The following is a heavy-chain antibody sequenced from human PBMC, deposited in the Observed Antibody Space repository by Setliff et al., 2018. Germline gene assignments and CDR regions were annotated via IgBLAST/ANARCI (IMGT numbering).Heavy chain of an antibody. Sequence: GASVKVSCKTSGYIFSDYGIAWVRPAPGQGLEWMGWISAHNGKTYYSPKLHGRVTLTTDTSTSTAYMELRSLGSDDTAVYYCSRLVRFCTRTSCQRLSGGEFWGQGTLVTVSS. CDR3: SRLVRFCTRTSCQRLSGGEF. CDR2: ISAHNGKT. J-gene: IGHJ4*02. D-gene: IGHD2-8*01. CDR1: GYIFSDYG. V-gene: IGHV1-18*01.